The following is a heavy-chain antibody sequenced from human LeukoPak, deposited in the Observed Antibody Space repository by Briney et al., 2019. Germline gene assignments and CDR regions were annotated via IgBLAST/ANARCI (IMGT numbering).Heavy chain of an antibody. D-gene: IGHD6-13*01. CDR3: ATRWGSWYYFDY. Sequence: PWASVTVSCKASGYTFTTYGISWVRQAPGQGLEWMGWISAYNGNTNYAQKLQGRVTMTTDTSTSTAYMELRSLRSDDTAVYYCATRWGSWYYFDYWGQGTLVTVSS. CDR2: ISAYNGNT. V-gene: IGHV1-18*01. J-gene: IGHJ4*02. CDR1: GYTFTTYG.